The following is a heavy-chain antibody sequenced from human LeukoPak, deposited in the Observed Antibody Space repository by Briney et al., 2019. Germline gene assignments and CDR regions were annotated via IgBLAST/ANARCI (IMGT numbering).Heavy chain of an antibody. CDR3: ARAYSSSWYYFDY. V-gene: IGHV4-39*07. CDR2: IYYSGST. J-gene: IGHJ4*02. Sequence: PSETLSLTCTVSGGSISSSSYYWGWIRQPPGKGLEGIGSIYYSGSTYYNPSLKSRVTILVDTSKNQFSLKLSSVTAADTAVFYCARAYSSSWYYFDYWGQGTLVTVSS. D-gene: IGHD6-13*01. CDR1: GGSISSSSYY.